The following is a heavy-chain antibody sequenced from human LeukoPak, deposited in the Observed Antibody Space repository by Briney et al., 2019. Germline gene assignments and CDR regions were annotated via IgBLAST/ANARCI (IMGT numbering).Heavy chain of an antibody. CDR2: IYTSGST. V-gene: IGHV4-4*07. J-gene: IGHJ6*03. CDR1: GGSISSYY. D-gene: IGHD6-13*01. Sequence: SETLSLTCTVSGGSISSYYWSWIRQPAGKGLEWIGRIYTSGSTNYNPSLKSRVTMSVDTSKNQFSLKLSSVTAADTAVYYCAREHRIAAAGTVKYYYYYYMDVWGKGTTVTISS. CDR3: AREHRIAAAGTVKYYYYYYMDV.